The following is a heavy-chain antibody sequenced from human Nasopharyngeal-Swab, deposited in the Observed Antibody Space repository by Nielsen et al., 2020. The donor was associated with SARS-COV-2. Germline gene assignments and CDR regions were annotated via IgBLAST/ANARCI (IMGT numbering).Heavy chain of an antibody. CDR3: AKVKSGTSYDAFDI. Sequence: GESLKISCTASGFTFSNYAMTWVRQAPGKGLEWVSSIRVSGDTTYYADSVKGRFTISRDSSKNTLYLQMNSLRAKDTALYYCAKVKSGTSYDAFDIWGQGTMVTVSS. CDR2: IRVSGDTT. V-gene: IGHV3-23*01. CDR1: GFTFSNYA. D-gene: IGHD1-26*01. J-gene: IGHJ3*02.